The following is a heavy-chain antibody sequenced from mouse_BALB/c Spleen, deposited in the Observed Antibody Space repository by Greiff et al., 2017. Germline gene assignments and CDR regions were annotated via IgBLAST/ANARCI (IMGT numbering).Heavy chain of an antibody. J-gene: IGHJ3*01. CDR2: ISSGGST. Sequence: EVKLVESGGGLVKPGGSLKLSCAASGFTFSSYAMSWVRQTPEKRLEWVASISSGGSTYYPDSVKGRFTISRDNARNIRYLQMSSLRSEDTARYYCARGGECWFADWGEGTLGTVSA. CDR1: GFTFSSYA. CDR3: ARGGECWFAD. V-gene: IGHV5-6-5*01.